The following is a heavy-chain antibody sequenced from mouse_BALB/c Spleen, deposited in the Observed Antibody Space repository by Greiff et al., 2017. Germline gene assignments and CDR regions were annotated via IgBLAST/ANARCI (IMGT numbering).Heavy chain of an antibody. CDR2: ISYDGSN. J-gene: IGHJ1*01. V-gene: IGHV3-6*02. D-gene: IGHD1-1*01. CDR1: GYSITSGYY. Sequence: DVKLQESGPGLVKPSQSLSLTCSVTGYSITSGYYWNWIRQFPGNKLEWMGYISYDGSNNYNPSLKNRISITRDTSKNQFFLKLNSVTTEDTATYYCARDKGGSSYDWYFDVWGAGTTVTVSS. CDR3: ARDKGGSSYDWYFDV.